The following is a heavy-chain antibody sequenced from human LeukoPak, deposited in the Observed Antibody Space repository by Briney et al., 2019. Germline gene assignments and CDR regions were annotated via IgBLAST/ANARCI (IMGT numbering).Heavy chain of an antibody. CDR3: ARAFNSGWSLPFDP. D-gene: IGHD6-19*01. Sequence: GGSLRLSCAASGFTFGSHTMHWVRQAPGKGLEWVAVISYDGGNKYYADSVKGRFTISRDNSKNTLYLQMNSLRVDDTAVYYCARAFNSGWSLPFDPWGQGTLVTVSS. CDR1: GFTFGSHT. V-gene: IGHV3-30-3*01. J-gene: IGHJ5*02. CDR2: ISYDGGNK.